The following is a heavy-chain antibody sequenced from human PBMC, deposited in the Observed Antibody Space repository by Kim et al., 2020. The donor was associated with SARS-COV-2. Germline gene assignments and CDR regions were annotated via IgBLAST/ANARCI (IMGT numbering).Heavy chain of an antibody. J-gene: IGHJ6*01. Sequence: GGSLRLSCAASGFTFRSYSMNWVRQAPGKGLEWVSSISVSSGYMYYTDSVKGRFTISRDNAKNSLFLQMNSVRAEDTAVYYCARGPPSGWG. CDR1: GFTFRSYS. CDR3: ARGPPSG. V-gene: IGHV3-21*01. CDR2: ISVSSGYM.